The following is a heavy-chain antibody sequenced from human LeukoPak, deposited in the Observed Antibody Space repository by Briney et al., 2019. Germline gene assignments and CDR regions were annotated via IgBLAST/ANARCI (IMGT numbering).Heavy chain of an antibody. D-gene: IGHD6-19*01. Sequence: PGGSLRLSCAASGFTLSSYWMHWVRQAPGEGLVWVSRIDPDGSTTNYADSVKGRFTTSRDNAKNTLYLQMNSLRAEDTAVYYCARGLYSSGWFYFDYWGQGTLVTVSS. CDR2: IDPDGSTT. V-gene: IGHV3-74*01. CDR3: ARGLYSSGWFYFDY. J-gene: IGHJ4*02. CDR1: GFTLSSYW.